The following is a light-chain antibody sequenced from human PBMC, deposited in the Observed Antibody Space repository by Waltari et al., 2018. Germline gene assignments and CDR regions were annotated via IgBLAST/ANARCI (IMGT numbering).Light chain of an antibody. CDR1: QAISRTV. J-gene: IGKJ2*01. V-gene: IGKV3-20*01. Sequence: EIALWQSPDTLSVSPGESATLSCWASQAISRTVLAWFQLKPGQAPRLLIECGSTMATGVPDRFSGSASGTDVTLTISRVGPEDGAVYYCQHHGIPPYTFGQGTKLEIK. CDR3: QHHGIPPYT. CDR2: CGS.